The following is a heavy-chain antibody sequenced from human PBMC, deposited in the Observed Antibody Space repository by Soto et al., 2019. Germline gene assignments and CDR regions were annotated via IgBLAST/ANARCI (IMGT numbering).Heavy chain of an antibody. Sequence: PGGSLRLSCAASGFTFDDYAMHWVRQAPGKGLEWVSGISWNSGSIGYADSVKGRFTISRDNAKNSLYLQMNSLRAEDTALYYCAKDIHYDSSGNNNWFDPWGQGTLVTVSS. CDR1: GFTFDDYA. J-gene: IGHJ5*02. D-gene: IGHD3-22*01. V-gene: IGHV3-9*01. CDR3: AKDIHYDSSGNNNWFDP. CDR2: ISWNSGSI.